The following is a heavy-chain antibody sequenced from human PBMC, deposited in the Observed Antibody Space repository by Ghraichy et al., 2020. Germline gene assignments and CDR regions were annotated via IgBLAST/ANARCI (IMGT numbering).Heavy chain of an antibody. CDR1: GFTFRRHG. CDR3: AREGSGGSAYAFDI. J-gene: IGHJ3*02. Sequence: GGSLRLSCVASGFTFRRHGMHWVRQAPGKGLQWVAVVSNDGGTKYYADFVEGRFTISRDNSENMLELQMSSLRADDTAIYYCAREGSGGSAYAFDIWGQGTMVTVSS. D-gene: IGHD1-26*01. CDR2: VSNDGGTK. V-gene: IGHV3-30*03.